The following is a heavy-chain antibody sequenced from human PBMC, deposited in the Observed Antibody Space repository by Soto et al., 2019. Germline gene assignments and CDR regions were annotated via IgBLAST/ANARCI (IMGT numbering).Heavy chain of an antibody. V-gene: IGHV3-74*01. CDR3: ASTVTMVRGHGMDV. J-gene: IGHJ6*02. Sequence: EVPLVESGGGLVQPGGSLRLSCAASGFTFSSYWMHWVRQAPGKGLVWVSRINSDESSTSYADSVKGRFTISRDNAMNTLYLQMNSLRVEDTAVYYCASTVTMVRGHGMDVWGQGTTVTVSS. D-gene: IGHD3-10*01. CDR1: GFTFSSYW. CDR2: INSDESST.